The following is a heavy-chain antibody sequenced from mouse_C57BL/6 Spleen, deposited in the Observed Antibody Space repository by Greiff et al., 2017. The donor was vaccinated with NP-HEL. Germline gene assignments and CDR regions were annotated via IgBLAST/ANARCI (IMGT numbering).Heavy chain of an antibody. CDR1: GYSITSDY. J-gene: IGHJ1*03. Sequence: EVHLVESGPGLAKPSQTLSLTCSVTGYSITSDYWNWIRKFPGNKLEYMGYISYSGSTYYNPSLKSRISITRDTSKNQYYLQLNSVTTEDTATYYCARYPDYDYDGDWYFDVWGTGTTVTVSS. CDR2: ISYSGST. V-gene: IGHV3-8*01. D-gene: IGHD2-4*01. CDR3: ARYPDYDYDGDWYFDV.